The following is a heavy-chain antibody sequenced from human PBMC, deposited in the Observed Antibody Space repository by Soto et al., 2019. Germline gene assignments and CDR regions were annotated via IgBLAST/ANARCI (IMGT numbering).Heavy chain of an antibody. D-gene: IGHD2-15*01. CDR2: IYYSGST. Sequence: TLSLTCTVSGGSISSYYWSWIRQPPGKGLEWIGYIYYSGSTNYNPSLKSRVTISVDTSKNQFSLKLSSVTSADTAVYYCASGDCSGGSCYSLGFEPWGEGTLVTV. V-gene: IGHV4-59*01. J-gene: IGHJ5*02. CDR1: GGSISSYY. CDR3: ASGDCSGGSCYSLGFEP.